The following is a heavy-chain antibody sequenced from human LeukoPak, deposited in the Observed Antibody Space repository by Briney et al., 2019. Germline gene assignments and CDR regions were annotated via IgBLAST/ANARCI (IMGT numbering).Heavy chain of an antibody. Sequence: SSETLSLTCAVYGGSFSGYYWSWIRQPPGKGLEWIGEINHSGSTNYNPSLKSRVTISVDTSKNQFSLKLSSVTAADTAVYYCARVGYYYDSSGYYRAFDIWGQGTMVTVSS. J-gene: IGHJ3*02. CDR3: ARVGYYYDSSGYYRAFDI. V-gene: IGHV4-34*01. CDR1: GGSFSGYY. D-gene: IGHD3-22*01. CDR2: INHSGST.